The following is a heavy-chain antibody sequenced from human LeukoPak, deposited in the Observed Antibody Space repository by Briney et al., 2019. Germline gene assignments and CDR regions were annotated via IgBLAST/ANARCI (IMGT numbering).Heavy chain of an antibody. V-gene: IGHV3-7*03. Sequence: GGSLRLSCEASGFTFSSYWMSWVRQAPGKGLEWVASIKQDGSEKYYVDSVKGRFTISRDNAKNSLYLQMNSLRAEDTAIYYCAKIRPPAYDIWGQGTMVTVSS. CDR2: IKQDGSEK. D-gene: IGHD3-3*02. J-gene: IGHJ3*02. CDR1: GFTFSSYW. CDR3: AKIRPPAYDI.